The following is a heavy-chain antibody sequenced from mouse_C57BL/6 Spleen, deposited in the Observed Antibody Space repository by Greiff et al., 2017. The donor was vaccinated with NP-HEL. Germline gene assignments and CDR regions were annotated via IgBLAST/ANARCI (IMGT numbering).Heavy chain of an antibody. CDR2: INPSSGYT. J-gene: IGHJ2*01. D-gene: IGHD1-1*01. Sequence: VQLQQSGAELARPGASVKMSCKASGYTFTSYTMHWVKQRPGQGLEWIGYINPSSGYTKYNQKFKDKATLTADKSSSTAYMQLSSLTSEDSAVYYCARGAITTVVADYFDYWGQGTTLTVSS. CDR3: ARGAITTVVADYFDY. CDR1: GYTFTSYT. V-gene: IGHV1-4*01.